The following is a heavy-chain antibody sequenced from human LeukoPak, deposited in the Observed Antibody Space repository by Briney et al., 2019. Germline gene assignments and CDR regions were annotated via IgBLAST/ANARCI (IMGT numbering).Heavy chain of an antibody. CDR2: ISWNSGSI. CDR1: GFTFSSYA. J-gene: IGHJ4*02. Sequence: SLRLSCAASGFTFSSYAMSWVRQAPGKGLEWVSGISWNSGSIGYADSVKGRFTISRDNAKNSLYLQMNSLRAEDTALYYCAKVDGYNSFDYWGQGTLVTVSS. CDR3: AKVDGYNSFDY. V-gene: IGHV3-9*01. D-gene: IGHD5-24*01.